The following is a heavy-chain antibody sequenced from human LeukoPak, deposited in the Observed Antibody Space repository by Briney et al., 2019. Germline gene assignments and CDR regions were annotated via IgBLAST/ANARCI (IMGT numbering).Heavy chain of an antibody. CDR1: GFTFSSYS. CDR2: IRSKAYGGTT. D-gene: IGHD3-10*01. J-gene: IGHJ4*02. Sequence: GGSLRLSCAASGFTFSSYSMSWFRQASGKGLEWVGFIRSKAYGGTTEYAASVKGRFTISRDDSKSIAYLQMNSLKTEDTAVYYCTSYYGSGSSVDYWGQGTLVTVSS. V-gene: IGHV3-49*03. CDR3: TSYYGSGSSVDY.